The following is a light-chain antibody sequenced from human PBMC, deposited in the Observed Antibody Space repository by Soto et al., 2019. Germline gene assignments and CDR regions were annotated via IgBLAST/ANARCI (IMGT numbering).Light chain of an antibody. J-gene: IGKJ4*01. V-gene: IGKV1-39*01. CDR2: ATS. CDR1: QSIVSY. Sequence: DIQMTQSPSSLSASVGDRVTITCRASQSIVSYLNWYQQKPGKPPKVMIYATSNLQSGVPSRFSGSGSGTDFTLTISSLQPEDFAVYYCQQSYITPLTFGGGTKVEI. CDR3: QQSYITPLT.